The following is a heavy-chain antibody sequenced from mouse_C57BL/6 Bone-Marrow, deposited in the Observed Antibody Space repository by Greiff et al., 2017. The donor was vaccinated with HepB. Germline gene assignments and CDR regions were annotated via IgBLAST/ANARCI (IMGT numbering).Heavy chain of an antibody. CDR3: ATYGNYSLFAY. Sequence: DVMLVESGGGLVKPGGSLKLSCAASGFTFSSYTMSWVRQTPEKRLEWVATISGGGGNTYYPDSVKGRFTISRDNAKNTLYLQMSSLRSEDTALYYWATYGNYSLFAYWGQGTLVTVSA. CDR2: ISGGGGNT. CDR1: GFTFSSYT. J-gene: IGHJ3*01. D-gene: IGHD2-1*01. V-gene: IGHV5-9*01.